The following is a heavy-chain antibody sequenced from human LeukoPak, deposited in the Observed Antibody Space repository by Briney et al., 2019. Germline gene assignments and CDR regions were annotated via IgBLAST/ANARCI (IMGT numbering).Heavy chain of an antibody. D-gene: IGHD2-21*02. CDR3: ARSRCGGDCYFPPHFDY. V-gene: IGHV4-61*02. CDR1: GGSISSGGYY. CDR2: IYTSGST. J-gene: IGHJ4*02. Sequence: PSQTLSLTCTVSGGSISSGGYYWSWIRQPAGKGLEWIGRIYTSGSTNYNPSLKSRVTMSVDTSKNQFSLKLSSVTAADTAVYYCARSRCGGDCYFPPHFDYWGQGTLVTVSS.